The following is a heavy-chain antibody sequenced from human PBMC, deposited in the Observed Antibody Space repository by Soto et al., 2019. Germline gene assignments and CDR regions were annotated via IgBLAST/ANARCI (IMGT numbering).Heavy chain of an antibody. Sequence: QVQLQESGPGLVKPSGTLSLTCAVSSGSISSSNWWSWVRQPPGKGLEWIGEIYHSGSTNYNPYLKSRVTISVAKSNNQCSLKLSSVTAADTAVYYCARVSTSWFGELKGYDYWGQGTLVTVSS. D-gene: IGHD3-10*01. CDR1: SGSISSSNW. V-gene: IGHV4-4*02. CDR3: ARVSTSWFGELKGYDY. CDR2: IYHSGST. J-gene: IGHJ4*02.